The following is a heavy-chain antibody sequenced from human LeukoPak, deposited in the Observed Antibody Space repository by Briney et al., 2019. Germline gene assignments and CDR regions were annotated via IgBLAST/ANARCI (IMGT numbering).Heavy chain of an antibody. D-gene: IGHD6-19*01. CDR1: EFTFSSYG. CDR2: IRYDGSNK. Sequence: GGSLRLSCAASEFTFSSYGMHWVRQAPGKGLEWVASIRYDGSNKYYADSVKGRFTISRDNSKHTLYLQMNSLRAEDTAVYYCARDEGGEQWLVPDYWGQGTLVTVSS. V-gene: IGHV3-30*02. J-gene: IGHJ4*02. CDR3: ARDEGGEQWLVPDY.